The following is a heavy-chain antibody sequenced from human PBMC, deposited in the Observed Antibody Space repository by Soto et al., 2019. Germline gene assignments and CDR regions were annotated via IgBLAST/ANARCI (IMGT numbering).Heavy chain of an antibody. CDR3: AKDKDQLVLWSFGDV. D-gene: IGHD3-16*01. CDR2: ISGSGGST. V-gene: IGHV3-23*01. J-gene: IGHJ6*02. Sequence: EVQLLESGGGLVQPGGSLRLSCAASGFTFSSYAMSWVRQAPGKGLEWVSAISGSGGSTYYADSVKGRFTISRDNSKNKLYLQMNRLRAEDTAVYYCAKDKDQLVLWSFGDVWGQGTTVTVSS. CDR1: GFTFSSYA.